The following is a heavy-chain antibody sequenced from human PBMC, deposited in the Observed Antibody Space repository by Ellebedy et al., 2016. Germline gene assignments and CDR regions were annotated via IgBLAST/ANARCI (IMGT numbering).Heavy chain of an antibody. CDR2: INHSGST. J-gene: IGHJ5*02. D-gene: IGHD3-10*01. CDR3: ARGPARRFPQKFDP. Sequence: GSLRLSXAVYGGSFSGYYWSWIRQPPGKGLEWIGEINHSGSTNYNPSLKSRVTISVDTSKNQFSLKLSSVTAADTAVYYCARGPARRFPQKFDPWGQGTLVTVSS. CDR1: GGSFSGYY. V-gene: IGHV4-34*01.